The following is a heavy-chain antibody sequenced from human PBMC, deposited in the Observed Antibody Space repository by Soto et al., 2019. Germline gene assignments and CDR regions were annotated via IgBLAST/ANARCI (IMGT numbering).Heavy chain of an antibody. J-gene: IGHJ4*02. Sequence: GGSLRLSCAASGFTFSSYAMSWVRQAPGKGLECVAAISGSGGSTYYADSVKGRFTISRDNSKNTLYLQMNSLRAEDTAVYYCAKTSSGWYAQAPFDYWGQGTLVTVSS. CDR3: AKTSSGWYAQAPFDY. V-gene: IGHV3-23*01. CDR1: GFTFSSYA. D-gene: IGHD6-19*01. CDR2: ISGSGGST.